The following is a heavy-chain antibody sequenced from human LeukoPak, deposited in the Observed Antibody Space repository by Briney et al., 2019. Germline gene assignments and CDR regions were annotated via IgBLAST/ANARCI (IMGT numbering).Heavy chain of an antibody. CDR1: GFTFSSYS. CDR2: ISSSSSYI. J-gene: IGHJ4*02. Sequence: QPGGSLRLSCAASGFTFSSYSMNLVRQAPGKGLEWVSSISSSSSYIYYADSVKGRFTISRDNAKNSLYLQMNSLRAEDTAVYYCAIVAGDILTGYYPDYWGQGTLVTVSS. V-gene: IGHV3-21*01. D-gene: IGHD3-9*01. CDR3: AIVAGDILTGYYPDY.